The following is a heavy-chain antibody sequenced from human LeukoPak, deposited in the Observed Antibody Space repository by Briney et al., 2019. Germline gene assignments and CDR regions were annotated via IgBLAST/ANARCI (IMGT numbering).Heavy chain of an antibody. D-gene: IGHD1-14*01. CDR1: GGTFSSYA. J-gene: IGHJ2*01. V-gene: IGHV1-69*05. CDR2: IIPIFGTA. CDR3: ARIGGGYNWNHHWYFDL. Sequence: GASVKASCKASGGTFSSYAISWVRQAPGQGLEWMGGIIPIFGTANYAQKFQGRVTITTDESTSTAYMELSSLRSEDTAVYYCARIGGGYNWNHHWYFDLWGRGTLVTVSS.